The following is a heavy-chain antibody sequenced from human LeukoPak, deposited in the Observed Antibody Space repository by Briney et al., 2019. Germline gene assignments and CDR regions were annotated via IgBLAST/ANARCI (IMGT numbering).Heavy chain of an antibody. J-gene: IGHJ4*02. CDR3: ARGVQWELPCYFDY. Sequence: VASVKVSCKASGYTFTAYYMHWVRQAPGQGLEWMGWINPNSGDTKYAQNFQGRVTMTRDTSISTAYMELSSLRSEDTAVYYCARGVQWELPCYFDYWGQGTLVTVSS. V-gene: IGHV1-2*02. D-gene: IGHD1-26*01. CDR2: INPNSGDT. CDR1: GYTFTAYY.